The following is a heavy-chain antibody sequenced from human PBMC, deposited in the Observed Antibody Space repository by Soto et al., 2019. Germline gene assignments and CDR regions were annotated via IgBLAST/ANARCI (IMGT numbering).Heavy chain of an antibody. CDR2: IKHDGGEK. V-gene: IGHV3-7*03. Sequence: GGSLRLSCAASGFAFSSFSMAWVRQPPGKGLEWVANIKHDGGEKYSVDSLKGRFSVSRDNAKNSLYLQINSLRSEDTAVYYRARDEEMATPNAFDIWGQGTMVTVSS. CDR3: ARDEEMATPNAFDI. J-gene: IGHJ3*02. CDR1: GFAFSSFS. D-gene: IGHD5-12*01.